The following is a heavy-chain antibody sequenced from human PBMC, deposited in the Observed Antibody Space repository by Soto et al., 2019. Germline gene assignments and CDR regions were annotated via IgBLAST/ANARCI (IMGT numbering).Heavy chain of an antibody. CDR1: GYTFTIYY. CDR2: INPSGGST. D-gene: IGHD2-15*01. Sequence: AAVTVSCTESGYTFTIYYMHWVRPAPGQVLEWMGIINPSGGSTSYAQKFQGRVTMTRDTSTSTVYMELSSLRSEDTAVYYCARDYVGYCSGGSCSWFDPWGQGTLVTVSS. J-gene: IGHJ5*02. V-gene: IGHV1-46*01. CDR3: ARDYVGYCSGGSCSWFDP.